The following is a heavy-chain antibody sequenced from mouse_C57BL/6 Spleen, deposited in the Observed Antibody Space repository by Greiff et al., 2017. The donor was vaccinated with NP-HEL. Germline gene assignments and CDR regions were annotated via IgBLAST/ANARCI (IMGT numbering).Heavy chain of an antibody. D-gene: IGHD1-1*01. CDR1: GFTFSSYA. CDR2: ISSGGDYI. CDR3: TRGTTVAFDY. J-gene: IGHJ2*01. Sequence: EVQGVESGEGLVKPGGSLKLSCAASGFTFSSYAMSWVRQTPEKRLEWVAYISSGGDYIYYADTVKGRFPISRDNARNTLYLQMSSLKSEDTAMYYCTRGTTVAFDYWGQGTTLTVSS. V-gene: IGHV5-9-1*02.